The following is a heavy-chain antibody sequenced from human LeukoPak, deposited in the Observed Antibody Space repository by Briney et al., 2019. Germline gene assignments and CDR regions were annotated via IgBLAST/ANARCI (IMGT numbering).Heavy chain of an antibody. CDR1: GYTFTSYD. Sequence: SVKVSCKASGYTFTSYDIIWVRQAPGQGLEWMGGIIPIFGTANYAQKFQGRVTITADKFTSTAYMELSSLRSEDTAVYYCARVYCSGGSCYSSRGHFDYWGQGTLVTVSS. CDR3: ARVYCSGGSCYSSRGHFDY. J-gene: IGHJ4*02. V-gene: IGHV1-69*06. D-gene: IGHD2-15*01. CDR2: IIPIFGTA.